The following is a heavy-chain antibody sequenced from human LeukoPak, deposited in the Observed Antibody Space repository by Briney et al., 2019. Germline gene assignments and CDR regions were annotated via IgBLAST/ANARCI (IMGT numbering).Heavy chain of an antibody. Sequence: PSETLSLTCTVSGGSISSSNYYWSWIRQPPGKGLEWIGSLYHSGSTYYNPSLKSRVTISVDTSKNHFSLKLSSVTAADTAVYYCARGGGDSSGYYLSDYWGQGTLVTVSS. CDR1: GGSISSSNYY. CDR3: ARGGGDSSGYYLSDY. CDR2: LYHSGST. V-gene: IGHV4-39*02. D-gene: IGHD3-22*01. J-gene: IGHJ4*02.